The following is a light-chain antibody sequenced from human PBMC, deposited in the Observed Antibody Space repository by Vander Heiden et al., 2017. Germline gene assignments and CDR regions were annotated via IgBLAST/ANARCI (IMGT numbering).Light chain of an antibody. Sequence: SSELTQDPAVSVALGQTVRITCQGDSLRSYYASWYQQKPGQAPVLVIYGKNNRPSGIPDRFSGSSSGNTASLTITGAQAEDEADYYCNFRDSSGNHHVFGTGTKVTVL. CDR2: GKN. J-gene: IGLJ1*01. V-gene: IGLV3-19*01. CDR1: SLRSYY. CDR3: NFRDSSGNHHV.